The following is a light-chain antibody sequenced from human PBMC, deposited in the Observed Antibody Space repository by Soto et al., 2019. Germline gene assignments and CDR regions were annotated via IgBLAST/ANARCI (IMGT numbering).Light chain of an antibody. V-gene: IGLV2-14*03. CDR3: TSYTSSSTYVI. Sequence: QSALTQPASVSGSPGQSITISCTGTSSDVGGYNFVSWYQHHPGKAPKLMIFDVSNRPSGLSNRFSGSKSGNTASLTISGLQAEDEADYYCTSYTSSSTYVIFGGGTKLTVL. CDR1: SSDVGGYNF. J-gene: IGLJ2*01. CDR2: DVS.